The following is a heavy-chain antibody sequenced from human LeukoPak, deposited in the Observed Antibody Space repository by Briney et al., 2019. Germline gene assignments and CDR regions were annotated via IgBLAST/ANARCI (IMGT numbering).Heavy chain of an antibody. J-gene: IGHJ4*02. V-gene: IGHV1-18*01. D-gene: IGHD2-15*01. CDR2: ISGYNGNT. CDR3: ARGPYCNGGTCFSQYFDY. CDR1: GYIFITYG. Sequence: ASVKVSCKASGYIFITYGISWVRQAPGQGLEWMGWISGYNGNTYYAQNFQGRVTMTTDTSMSTAYMELRSLRSDDTAVYYCARGPYCNGGTCFSQYFDYWGQGTLVTVSS.